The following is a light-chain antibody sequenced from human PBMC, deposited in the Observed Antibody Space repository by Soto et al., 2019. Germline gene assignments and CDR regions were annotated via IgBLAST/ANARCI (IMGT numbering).Light chain of an antibody. CDR3: QSFDSSRIGLL. V-gene: IGLV1-47*01. CDR2: TNN. CDR1: NSNIGSNY. J-gene: IGLJ2*01. Sequence: QSVLTQPPSASGTPGQRVTISCSGRNSNIGSNYVYWYQQVPGTAPKLLIYTNNQRPSGVPDRFSGSKSATSASLAIGGLRSEDEADYYCQSFDSSRIGLLFGGGTKLTVL.